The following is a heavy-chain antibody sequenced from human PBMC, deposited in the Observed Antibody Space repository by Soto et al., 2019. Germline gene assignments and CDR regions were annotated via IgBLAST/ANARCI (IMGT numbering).Heavy chain of an antibody. J-gene: IGHJ4*02. CDR2: ISYDGSNK. CDR1: GFTFSSYA. D-gene: IGHD3-22*01. V-gene: IGHV3-30-3*01. Sequence: PGGSLRLSCAASGFTFSSYAMHWVRQAPGKGLEWVAVISYDGSNKYYADSVKGRFTISRDNSKNTLYLQMNSLRAEDTAVYYCARDLAPSGYYNVRRGPFDYWGQGTLVTVSS. CDR3: ARDLAPSGYYNVRRGPFDY.